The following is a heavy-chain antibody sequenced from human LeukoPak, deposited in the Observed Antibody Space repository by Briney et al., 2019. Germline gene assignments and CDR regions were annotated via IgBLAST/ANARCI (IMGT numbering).Heavy chain of an antibody. CDR3: ATGYLPYYDFWSGYRPYYYYYGMDV. Sequence: ASVKVSCKVSGYTLTELSMHWVRQAPGKGLEWMGGFYPEDGETIYAQKFQGRVTMTEDTSTDTAYMELSSLRSEDTAVYYCATGYLPYYDFWSGYRPYYYYYGMDVWGQGTTVTVSS. CDR2: FYPEDGET. V-gene: IGHV1-24*01. D-gene: IGHD3-3*01. J-gene: IGHJ6*02. CDR1: GYTLTELS.